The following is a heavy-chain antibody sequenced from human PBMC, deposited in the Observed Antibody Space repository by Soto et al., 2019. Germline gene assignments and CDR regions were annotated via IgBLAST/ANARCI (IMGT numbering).Heavy chain of an antibody. D-gene: IGHD1-1*01. CDR3: ARVSPELALYYMDI. V-gene: IGHV3-48*04. J-gene: IGHJ6*03. CDR1: GFTFSGYS. CDR2: IDRSSSII. Sequence: PGGSLRLSCAASGFTFSGYSLDWVRQAPGKGLEWVSHIDRSSSIIYYADSVKGRFTISRDSAKKSVYLQMNSLRADDTAVYYRARVSPELALYYMDIWGKGTAVTVSS.